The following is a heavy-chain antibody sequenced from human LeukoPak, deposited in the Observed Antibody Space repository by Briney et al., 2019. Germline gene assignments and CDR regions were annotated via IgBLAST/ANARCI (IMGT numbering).Heavy chain of an antibody. CDR2: IYSGGNT. V-gene: IGHV3-66*01. CDR1: GFTVSSNY. Sequence: PGGSLRLSCAASGFTVSSNYMSWVRQAPGEGLEWVSLIYSGGNTQYADSVKGRFIIFRDSSKNTLYLQMNSLRAEDTAVYYYAREAYYDSREDAFDIWGQGTMVTVSS. D-gene: IGHD3-22*01. CDR3: AREAYYDSREDAFDI. J-gene: IGHJ3*02.